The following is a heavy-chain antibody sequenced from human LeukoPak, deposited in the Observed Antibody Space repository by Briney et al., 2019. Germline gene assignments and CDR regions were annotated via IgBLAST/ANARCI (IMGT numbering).Heavy chain of an antibody. V-gene: IGHV3-74*01. CDR2: INPDATII. J-gene: IGHJ5*02. D-gene: IGHD1/OR15-1a*01. CDR3: AKDLSWNTADR. Sequence: GGSLRLSCAASGFTNTNYWMNWFRQPQGKGPLWVSRINPDATIIDYADSVKGRFTISRDNAKNLLYLQMNGLRADDTAVYYCAKDLSWNTADRWGQGTLVAVSS. CDR1: GFTNTNYW.